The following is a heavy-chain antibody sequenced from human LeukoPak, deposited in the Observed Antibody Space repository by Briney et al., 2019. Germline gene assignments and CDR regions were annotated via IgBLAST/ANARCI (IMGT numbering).Heavy chain of an antibody. CDR1: GFTFSIYA. J-gene: IGHJ3*02. V-gene: IGHV3-23*01. CDR2: ISGSGGST. Sequence: GGSLRLSCAACGFTFSIYAMSWVRQAPGKGLEWVSAISGSGGSTYYADSVKGRFTISRDNSKNTLYLQMNSLRAEDTAVYYCAKDGIIVVVTDAFDIWGQGTMVTVSS. D-gene: IGHD2-21*02. CDR3: AKDGIIVVVTDAFDI.